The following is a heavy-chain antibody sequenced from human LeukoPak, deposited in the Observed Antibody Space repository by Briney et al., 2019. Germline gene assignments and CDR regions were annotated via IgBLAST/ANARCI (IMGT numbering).Heavy chain of an antibody. V-gene: IGHV4-59*08. CDR2: VFYSGST. CDR1: GFTISSYY. CDR3: ARHDGSSLPFDY. Sequence: SETLTLTCTASGFTISSYYWSWIRQPPGKGLEWIGYVFYSGSTNYNPSLKSRVTISVDTSKNQFSLKLSSVTAADTAVYYCARHDGSSLPFDYWGQGTLVTVSS. J-gene: IGHJ4*02. D-gene: IGHD3-10*01.